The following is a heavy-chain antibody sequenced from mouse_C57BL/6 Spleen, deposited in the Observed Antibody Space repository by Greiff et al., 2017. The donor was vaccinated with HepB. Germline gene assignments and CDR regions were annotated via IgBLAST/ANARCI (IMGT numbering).Heavy chain of an antibody. Sequence: QVHVKQSGAELVKPGASVKMSCKASGYTFTSYWITWVKQRPGQGLEWIGDIYPGSGSTNYNEKFKSKATLTVDTSSSTAYMQLSSLTSEDSAVYYCARLYYGSSPFDYWGQGTTLTVSS. CDR3: ARLYYGSSPFDY. V-gene: IGHV1-55*01. CDR2: IYPGSGST. J-gene: IGHJ2*01. D-gene: IGHD1-1*01. CDR1: GYTFTSYW.